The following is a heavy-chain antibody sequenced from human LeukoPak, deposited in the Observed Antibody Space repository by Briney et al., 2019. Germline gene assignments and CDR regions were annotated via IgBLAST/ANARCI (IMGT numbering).Heavy chain of an antibody. CDR1: GDSISIYY. CDR2: IDHTGST. J-gene: IGHJ6*03. V-gene: IGHV4-59*01. CDR3: ARAFYPGYYSYMAV. D-gene: IGHD3-3*02. Sequence: PSETLSLTCSVSGDSISIYYWSWIRQPPGKGLEWIGYIDHTGSTNYNPSLNSRVTISRDTAKNQFSLKLSSVTAADTAVYYCARAFYPGYYSYMAVWGKGTTVTVSS.